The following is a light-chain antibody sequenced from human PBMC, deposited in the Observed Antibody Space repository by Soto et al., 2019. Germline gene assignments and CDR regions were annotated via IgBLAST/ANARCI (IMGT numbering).Light chain of an antibody. V-gene: IGKV3-15*01. J-gene: IGKJ2*01. CDR3: QQYNNWPLT. CDR1: QIVSSN. Sequence: EIVMTQSPATLSVSPGERATLSCRASQIVSSNLAWYQQKPGQAPRLLIYDASTRATGIPARFSGSGSGTEFTLTLSSLQSEDFAVYYCQQYNNWPLTFGQGTKLEIK. CDR2: DAS.